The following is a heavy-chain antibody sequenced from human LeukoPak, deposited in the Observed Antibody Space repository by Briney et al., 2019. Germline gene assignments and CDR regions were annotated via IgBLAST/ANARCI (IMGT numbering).Heavy chain of an antibody. Sequence: ASVKVSCKASGYTFTSYGISWVRQAPGKGLEWMGGFDPEDGETIYAQKFQGRVTMTEDTSTDTAYMELSSLRSEDTAVYYCATWGGYCSSTSCYIGRFDPWGQGTLVTVSS. CDR2: FDPEDGET. V-gene: IGHV1-24*01. CDR1: GYTFTSYG. D-gene: IGHD2-2*02. CDR3: ATWGGYCSSTSCYIGRFDP. J-gene: IGHJ5*02.